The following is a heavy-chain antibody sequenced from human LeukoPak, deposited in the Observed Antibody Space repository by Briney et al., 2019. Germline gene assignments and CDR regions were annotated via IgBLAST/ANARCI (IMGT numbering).Heavy chain of an antibody. Sequence: GGSLRLSCAASGFTFSSYAMHWVRQAPGKGLEWVAVISYDGSNKYYADSVKGRFTISRDNSKNTLYLQMNSLRAEDTAVYYCARDQKDIVVVPAAMLDYYYGMDVWGQGTTVTVSS. CDR1: GFTFSSYA. D-gene: IGHD2-2*01. V-gene: IGHV3-30-3*01. CDR2: ISYDGSNK. CDR3: ARDQKDIVVVPAAMLDYYYGMDV. J-gene: IGHJ6*02.